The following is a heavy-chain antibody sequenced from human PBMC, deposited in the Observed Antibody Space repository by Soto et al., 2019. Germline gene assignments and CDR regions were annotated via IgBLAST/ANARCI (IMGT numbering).Heavy chain of an antibody. CDR2: IYSCGTT. CDR3: ARNVDSSDYRGWFDP. CDR1: GFTVSSNY. J-gene: IGHJ5*02. Sequence: EVQLVESGCGLVQPGGSMRRSCTASGFTVSSNYMSWVRQAPGKGLGWVSVIYSCGTTDYADSVKGRFTISRDNSTNTLYLQMNSLRAEDTAVYYCARNVDSSDYRGWFDPWGQGTLVTVSS. V-gene: IGHV3-66*01. D-gene: IGHD3-22*01.